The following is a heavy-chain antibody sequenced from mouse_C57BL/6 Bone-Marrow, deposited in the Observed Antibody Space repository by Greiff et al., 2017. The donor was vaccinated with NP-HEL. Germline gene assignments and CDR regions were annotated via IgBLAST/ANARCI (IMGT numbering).Heavy chain of an antibody. J-gene: IGHJ2*01. V-gene: IGHV5-12*01. Sequence: EVQLVESGGGLVQPGGSLKLSCAASGFTFSDYYMYWVRQTPEKRLEWVAYISNGGGSTYYPDTVKGRFTISRDNAKNTLYLQMSRLKSEDTAMYYCARYYYGSSNFDYWGQGTTLTVSS. CDR3: ARYYYGSSNFDY. CDR2: ISNGGGST. CDR1: GFTFSDYY. D-gene: IGHD1-1*01.